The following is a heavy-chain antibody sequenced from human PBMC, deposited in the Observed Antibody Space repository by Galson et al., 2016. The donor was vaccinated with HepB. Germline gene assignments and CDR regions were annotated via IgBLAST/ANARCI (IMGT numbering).Heavy chain of an antibody. CDR3: GRGDSSGWYYPLDY. Sequence: SVKVSCKASGYTFTSYGVSWVREAPGQGLEWMGWISAYNHKTNYTQRLQGRVTMTTDTSTSTAYMELRSLRSDDTAVYYCGRGDSSGWYYPLDYWGQGTLVTVSS. J-gene: IGHJ4*02. CDR2: ISAYNHKT. CDR1: GYTFTSYG. D-gene: IGHD6-19*01. V-gene: IGHV1-18*01.